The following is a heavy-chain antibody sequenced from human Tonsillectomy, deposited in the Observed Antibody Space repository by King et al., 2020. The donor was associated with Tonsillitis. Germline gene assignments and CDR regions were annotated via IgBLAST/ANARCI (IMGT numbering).Heavy chain of an antibody. Sequence: VQLVESGAEVKKPGASAKVSCKASGYIFTGYYMHWVRQAPGQGLEWMGWINPDSGVTNYAQKFQGRVTMTTDTSISTAYMELSSLRSADTAVYYCARVAVILTGTDSWGQGTLVTVSS. CDR1: GYIFTGYY. CDR3: ARVAVILTGTDS. J-gene: IGHJ5*01. D-gene: IGHD3-9*01. V-gene: IGHV1-2*02. CDR2: INPDSGVT.